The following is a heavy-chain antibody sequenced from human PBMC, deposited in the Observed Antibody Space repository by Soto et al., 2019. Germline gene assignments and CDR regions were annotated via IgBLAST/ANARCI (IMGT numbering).Heavy chain of an antibody. CDR2: ISGSGGGGT. CDR1: GFTFSSYA. D-gene: IGHD2-2*01. Sequence: DVRLLESGGGSVQPGGSLRLSCAASGFTFSSYAMSWVRQAPVKGREWVSAISGSGGGGTYYADSVKGRFTISRDNSKNTLYLQMNSLTTDDTAVYYCAKGGSCSSDACCHLDYWGQGTLVTVSS. CDR3: AKGGSCSSDACCHLDY. J-gene: IGHJ4*02. V-gene: IGHV3-23*01.